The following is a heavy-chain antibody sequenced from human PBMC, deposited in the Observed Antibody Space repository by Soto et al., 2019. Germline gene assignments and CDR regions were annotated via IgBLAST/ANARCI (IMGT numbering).Heavy chain of an antibody. V-gene: IGHV3-23*01. CDR1: GFTFNNYA. CDR2: IGGSGGST. D-gene: IGHD2-8*01. J-gene: IGHJ4*02. Sequence: GSLRLSCAASGFTFNNYAMSWVRQAPGKGLEWVSTIGGSGGSTYYADSVKGRFTVSRDNSKNTLYVQMNSLRSEDSAVYYCAKGYCTNGVCYPDYWGQGTLVTVSS. CDR3: AKGYCTNGVCYPDY.